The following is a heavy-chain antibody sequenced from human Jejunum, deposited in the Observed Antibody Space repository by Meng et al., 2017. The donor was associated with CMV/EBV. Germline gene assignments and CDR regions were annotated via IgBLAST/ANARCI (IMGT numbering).Heavy chain of an antibody. Sequence: WKASGYRFTDSYIHWVRLAPGQGLEWMGWIKPNSGGTEYAQKFQGRVSMTRDTSLATAYMELSSLGSDDTAVYYCARGGMWNDYIFDHWGQGTLVTVSS. CDR3: ARGGMWNDYIFDH. J-gene: IGHJ4*02. CDR1: GYRFTDSY. CDR2: IKPNSGGT. V-gene: IGHV1-2*02. D-gene: IGHD4-11*01.